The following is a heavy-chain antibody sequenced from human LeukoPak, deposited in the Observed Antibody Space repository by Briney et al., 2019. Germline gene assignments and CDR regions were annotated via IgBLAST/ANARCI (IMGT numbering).Heavy chain of an antibody. CDR1: GYSFTSYW. J-gene: IGHJ3*02. D-gene: IGHD4-11*01. CDR3: ARPYDYSNKYAFDI. V-gene: IGHV5-51*01. Sequence: GESLKISCKGFGYSFTSYWIGWVRQMPGKGLEWMGIIYPGDSDTRYSPSFQGQVTISADRSISTAYLQWSSLKASDTAMYYCARPYDYSNKYAFDIWGQGTKVTVSS. CDR2: IYPGDSDT.